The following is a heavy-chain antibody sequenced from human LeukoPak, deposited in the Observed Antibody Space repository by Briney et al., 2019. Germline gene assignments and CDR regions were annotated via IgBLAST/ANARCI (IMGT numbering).Heavy chain of an antibody. V-gene: IGHV3-15*01. CDR2: IKSKTDGGTT. Sequence: GGSLRLSCAAPGFTFSNAWMSWVRQAPGKGLEWVGRIKSKTDGGTTDYAAPVKGRFTISRDDSKNTLYLQMNSLKTEDTAVYYCTTDANVLRFLEWLLSPLDYWGQGTLVTVSS. D-gene: IGHD3-3*01. CDR1: GFTFSNAW. J-gene: IGHJ4*02. CDR3: TTDANVLRFLEWLLSPLDY.